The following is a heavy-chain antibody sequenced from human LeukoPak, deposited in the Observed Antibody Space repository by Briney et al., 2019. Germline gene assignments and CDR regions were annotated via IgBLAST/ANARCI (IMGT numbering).Heavy chain of an antibody. CDR3: ARDLGYYDSSGSGP. CDR2: ISAYNGNT. Sequence: GASVKVSCKASGYTFTSYGISWVRQAAGQGLKWMGWISAYNGNTNYAQKLQGRVTMTTDTSTSTAYMELRSLRSDDTAVYYCARDLGYYDSSGSGPWGQGTLVTVSS. CDR1: GYTFTSYG. D-gene: IGHD3-22*01. V-gene: IGHV1-18*01. J-gene: IGHJ5*02.